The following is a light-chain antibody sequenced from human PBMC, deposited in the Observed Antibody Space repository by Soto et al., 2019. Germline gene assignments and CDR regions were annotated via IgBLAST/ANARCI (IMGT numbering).Light chain of an antibody. CDR1: SSDVGAYNY. V-gene: IGLV2-8*01. Sequence: QSVLTQPPSASGYPGQSVPISCTGTSSDVGAYNYVSWYQQHAGKSPKLVIYEVTKRPSGVPDRFSGSKSANTASLTVSGLQAEDEADNYGSSFASSTTWVFGGGTKHTVL. CDR2: EVT. CDR3: SSFASSTTWV. J-gene: IGLJ3*02.